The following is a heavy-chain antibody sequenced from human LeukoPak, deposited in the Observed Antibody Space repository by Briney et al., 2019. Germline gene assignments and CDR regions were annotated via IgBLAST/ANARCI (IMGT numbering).Heavy chain of an antibody. CDR3: ARDDPSMIAALHY. V-gene: IGHV3-21*01. Sequence: GESLRLSCAASGFTFSDYRMNWVRQAPGKGLEWVSSISGSSTNIYYADSVKGRFTISRDNAKNSVYLQMNSLRAEDTAVYYCARDDPSMIAALHYWGQGTLVTVSS. CDR1: GFTFSDYR. CDR2: ISGSSTNI. D-gene: IGHD6-6*01. J-gene: IGHJ4*02.